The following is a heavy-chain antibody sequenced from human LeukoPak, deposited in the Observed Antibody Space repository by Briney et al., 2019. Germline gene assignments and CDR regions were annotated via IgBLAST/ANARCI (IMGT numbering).Heavy chain of an antibody. D-gene: IGHD4-17*01. CDR3: AGPYGDYVGYYYYYMDV. CDR1: GGSFSGYY. Sequence: SETLSLTCAVYGGSFSGYYWSWIRQPPGKGLEWIGEINHSGSTNYNPSLKSRVTISVDTSKNQFSLKLSSVTAADTAVYYCAGPYGDYVGYYYYYMDVWGKGTTVTVSS. CDR2: INHSGST. J-gene: IGHJ6*03. V-gene: IGHV4-34*01.